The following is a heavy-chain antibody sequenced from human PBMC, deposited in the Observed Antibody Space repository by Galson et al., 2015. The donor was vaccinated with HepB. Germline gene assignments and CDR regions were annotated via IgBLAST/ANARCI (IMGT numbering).Heavy chain of an antibody. Sequence: SLRLSCAASGFTFNDYAMSWVRQAPGKGPEWVASLSGSGTNTYYADSVGGRFTVSRDNSKNTLYLQMNSLRAEDTAIYYCAKDYLHTVVIDDWGQGTLVTVSS. CDR1: GFTFNDYA. D-gene: IGHD4-23*01. J-gene: IGHJ4*02. V-gene: IGHV3-23*01. CDR3: AKDYLHTVVIDD. CDR2: LSGSGTNT.